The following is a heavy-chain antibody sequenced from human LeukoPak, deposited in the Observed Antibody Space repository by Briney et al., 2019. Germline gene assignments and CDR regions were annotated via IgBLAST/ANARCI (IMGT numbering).Heavy chain of an antibody. CDR2: IYDGGDK. V-gene: IGHV3-53*01. CDR3: ASGAFD. CDR1: GFSVSSYY. D-gene: IGHD3-3*02. J-gene: IGHJ4*02. Sequence: GGSLRLSCAASGFSVSSYYMNWVRQAPGKGLDWVSVIYDGGDKHYADSVRGRFIISRDSSTNTLYLQMTSLRVEDTAVYYCASGAFDWGQGTLVTVSS.